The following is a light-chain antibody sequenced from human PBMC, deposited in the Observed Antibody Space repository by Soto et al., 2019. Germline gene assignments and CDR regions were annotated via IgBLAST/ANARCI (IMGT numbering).Light chain of an antibody. CDR3: QKYNKAPWT. J-gene: IGKJ1*01. V-gene: IGKV1-27*01. CDR1: QGISDY. CDR2: AAS. Sequence: IPLTLSPSSLSASLGDRVTITCRASQGISDYLAWYQQKPGKPPKLLISAASTLESGVPSPFRGSGAGTDFTLTISSRRPEDVAAYYCQKYNKAPWTFGQGTKVDIK.